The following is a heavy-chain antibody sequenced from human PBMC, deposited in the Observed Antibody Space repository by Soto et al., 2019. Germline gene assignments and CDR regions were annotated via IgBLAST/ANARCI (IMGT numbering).Heavy chain of an antibody. J-gene: IGHJ4*02. Sequence: GGSLRLSCAASGFTFSNAWMSWVRQAPGKGLEWVGRIKSKTDGGTTDYAAPVKGRFTISRDDSKNTLYLQMNSLKTEDTAVYYCTPHKTGDGGLVDYWGQGTLVTVSS. CDR1: GFTFSNAW. V-gene: IGHV3-15*01. D-gene: IGHD7-27*01. CDR3: TPHKTGDGGLVDY. CDR2: IKSKTDGGTT.